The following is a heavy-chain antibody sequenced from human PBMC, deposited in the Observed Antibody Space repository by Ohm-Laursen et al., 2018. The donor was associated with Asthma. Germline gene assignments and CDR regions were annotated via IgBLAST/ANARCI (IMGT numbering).Heavy chain of an antibody. CDR3: ASFREPYGMDV. CDR2: IWYDGSNK. D-gene: IGHD1-14*01. J-gene: IGHJ6*02. CDR1: GFTFSSYG. Sequence: SLRLSCAAPGFTFSSYGMHWVRQAPGKGLEWVAVIWYDGSNKYYADSVKGRFTISRDNSKNTLYLQMNSLRAEDTAVYYCASFREPYGMDVWGQGTTVTVSS. V-gene: IGHV3-33*01.